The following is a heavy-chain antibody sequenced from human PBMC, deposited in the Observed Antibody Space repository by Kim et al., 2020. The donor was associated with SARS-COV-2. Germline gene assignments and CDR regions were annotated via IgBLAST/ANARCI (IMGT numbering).Heavy chain of an antibody. CDR1: GFSFSSYG. CDR2: ISYDGRNK. V-gene: IGHV3-30*18. Sequence: GGSLRLSCAASGFSFSSYGMHWVRQAPGKGLEWVTVISYDGRNKYYADSVKGRFTISRDNSKNTLFLQMNSLRAEDTAVYYCAKDYGSGGYYYYFDYWGQGTLVTVSS. CDR3: AKDYGSGGYYYYFDY. D-gene: IGHD3-10*01. J-gene: IGHJ4*02.